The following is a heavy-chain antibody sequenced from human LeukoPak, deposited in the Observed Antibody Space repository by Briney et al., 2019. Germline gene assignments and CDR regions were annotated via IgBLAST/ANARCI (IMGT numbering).Heavy chain of an antibody. CDR1: GGSFSGYY. CDR3: AREGGSYDYVL. Sequence: SETLSLTCAVYGGSFSGYYWSWIRQPPGKGLEWIGEINHSGSTNYNPSLKSRVTISVDTSKNQFSLKLSSVTAADTAVYYCAREGGSYDYVLWGQGTLVTVSS. V-gene: IGHV4-34*01. J-gene: IGHJ4*02. D-gene: IGHD3-16*01. CDR2: INHSGST.